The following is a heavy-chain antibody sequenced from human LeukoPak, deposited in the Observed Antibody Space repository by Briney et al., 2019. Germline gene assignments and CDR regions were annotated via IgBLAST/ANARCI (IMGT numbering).Heavy chain of an antibody. V-gene: IGHV3-30*02. CDR3: AREQYSYYMDV. CDR1: GFILSNYG. CDR2: LRFDE. D-gene: IGHD3-16*01. J-gene: IGHJ6*03. Sequence: GGSLRLSCAASGFILSNYGMHWVRQTPGKGLEWVALLRFDEFYADSVKGRFTISRDISKSTVYLQMKRLTVEDTAMYHCAREQYSYYMDVWGKGTTVTVSS.